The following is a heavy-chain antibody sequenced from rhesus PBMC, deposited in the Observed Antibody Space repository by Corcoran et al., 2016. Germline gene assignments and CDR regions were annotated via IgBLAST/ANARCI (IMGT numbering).Heavy chain of an antibody. CDR1: GYSINSGFY. D-gene: IGHD7-45*01. CDR3: ARHGLTGGFDY. Sequence: QVQLQESGPGLVKPSETLSLTCAASGYSINSGFYWVWIRQPPGKGLEYIASISGGSGSTNYNPSLSSRVTISKDRSRNPFSLKLTSGTAADTAVYYCARHGLTGGFDYWGQGVLVTVSS. V-gene: IGHV4-99*01. CDR2: ISGGSGST. J-gene: IGHJ4*01.